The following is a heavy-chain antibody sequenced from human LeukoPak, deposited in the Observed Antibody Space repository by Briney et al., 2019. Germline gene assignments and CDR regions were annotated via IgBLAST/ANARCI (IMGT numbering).Heavy chain of an antibody. CDR2: INHSGST. CDR1: GGSFSGYY. J-gene: IGHJ4*02. V-gene: IGHV4-34*01. Sequence: SETLSLTCAVYGGSFSGYYWSWIRQPPGKGLEWIGEINHSGSTNYNPSLKSRVTISEDTSKNQFSLKLSSVTAADTAVYYCARGLVLNGASYYFDYWGQGTLVTVSS. CDR3: ARGLVLNGASYYFDY. D-gene: IGHD1-26*01.